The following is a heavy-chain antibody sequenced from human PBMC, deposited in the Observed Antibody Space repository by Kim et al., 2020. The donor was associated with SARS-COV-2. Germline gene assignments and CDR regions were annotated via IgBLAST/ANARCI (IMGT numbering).Heavy chain of an antibody. J-gene: IGHJ4*02. Sequence: YTPSLKSRVTISVDPSKSQFSLKLSSVTAADTAVYYCARGMVGGYYCDYWGQGTLVTVSS. V-gene: IGHV4-34*01. D-gene: IGHD1-26*01. CDR3: ARGMVGGYYCDY.